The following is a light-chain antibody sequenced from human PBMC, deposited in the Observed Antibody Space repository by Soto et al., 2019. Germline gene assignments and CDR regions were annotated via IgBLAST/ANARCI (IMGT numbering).Light chain of an antibody. J-gene: IGLJ1*01. CDR3: AAWDDSLNGYV. Sequence: QPVLTQPPSASGTPGQRVTISCSGSSSNIGSNTVNWYQQLPGTAPKLLIYSHNQRPSGVPDRFSGSKSGTSASLAISGLQSEDEADYYCAAWDDSLNGYVFGTGTKSPS. CDR2: SHN. CDR1: SSNIGSNT. V-gene: IGLV1-44*01.